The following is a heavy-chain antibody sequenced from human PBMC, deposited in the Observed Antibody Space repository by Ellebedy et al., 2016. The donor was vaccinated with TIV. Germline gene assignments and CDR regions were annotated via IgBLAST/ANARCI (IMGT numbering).Heavy chain of an antibody. V-gene: IGHV4-34*01. CDR3: ARSFSASWYLGY. J-gene: IGHJ4*02. CDR1: GGSFNNYY. D-gene: IGHD2-2*01. CDR2: INHSGST. Sequence: SETLSLXXAVYGGSFNNYYWNWLRQSPGKGLEWMGEINHSGSTTYNPYLKSRVTMSVDTSKNQFSLKLTSVTAADTAVYYCARSFSASWYLGYWGRGILVTVSS.